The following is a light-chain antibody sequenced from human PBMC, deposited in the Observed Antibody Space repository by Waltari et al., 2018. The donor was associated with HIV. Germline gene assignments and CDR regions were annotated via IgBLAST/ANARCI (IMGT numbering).Light chain of an antibody. J-gene: IGKJ2*01. CDR2: GTS. Sequence: DVHMTQFPSHVSGFVGHPVTISCRPRQTISNSLNWYQQKAGKAPQLLISGTSDLESGVPSRFRASGSATDFTLTITNLQPDDIGTYFCQQTYSVPPTFGLGSEVEI. CDR3: QQTYSVPPT. V-gene: IGKV1-39*01. CDR1: QTISNS.